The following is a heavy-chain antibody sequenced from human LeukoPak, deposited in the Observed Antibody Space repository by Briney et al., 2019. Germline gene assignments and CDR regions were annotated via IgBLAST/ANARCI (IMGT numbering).Heavy chain of an antibody. J-gene: IGHJ1*01. V-gene: IGHV1-46*01. CDR3: AQQVGYCSSGSCYFTY. CDR1: GYTFTSYW. D-gene: IGHD2-15*01. Sequence: ASVKVSCKASGYTFTSYWIQWVRQAPGQGLEWMGLINPSDGSIAYAHRFQGRVTMTRDTSTSIVYMDLSSLRSEDTAVYYCAQQVGYCSSGSCYFTYWGQGTLVTVSS. CDR2: INPSDGSI.